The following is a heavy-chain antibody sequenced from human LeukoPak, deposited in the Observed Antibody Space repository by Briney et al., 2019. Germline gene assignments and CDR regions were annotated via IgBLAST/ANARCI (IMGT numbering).Heavy chain of an antibody. V-gene: IGHV1-69*05. CDR3: ANIGYCSSTSCYKDAFDI. Sequence: GASVKVSCKASGYTFTSYGISWVRQAPGQGLAWMGWILPIFGTANYAQKFQGRVTITTDESTSTAYMELSSLRSEDTAVYYCANIGYCSSTSCYKDAFDIWGQGTMVTVSS. D-gene: IGHD2-2*02. CDR1: GYTFTSYG. J-gene: IGHJ3*02. CDR2: ILPIFGTA.